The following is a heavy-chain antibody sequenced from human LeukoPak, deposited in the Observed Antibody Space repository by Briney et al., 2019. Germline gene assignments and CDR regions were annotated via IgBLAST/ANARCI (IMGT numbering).Heavy chain of an antibody. CDR2: ISAYNGNT. D-gene: IGHD3-22*01. J-gene: IGHJ4*02. CDR3: ARAGSPAYYHDSSGYYCSY. V-gene: IGHV1-18*01. Sequence: ASVKVSCKASGYTFTSYGISWVRQAPGQGLEWMGWISAYNGNTNYAQKLQGRVTMTTDTSTSTAYMELRSLRSDDTAVYYCARAGSPAYYHDSSGYYCSYWGQGTLVTVSS. CDR1: GYTFTSYG.